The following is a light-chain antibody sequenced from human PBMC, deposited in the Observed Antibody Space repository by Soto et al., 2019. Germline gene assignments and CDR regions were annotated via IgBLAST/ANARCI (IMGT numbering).Light chain of an antibody. CDR1: SSDVGGYNY. J-gene: IGLJ1*01. Sequence: QSVLTQPPSASGSPGQSVTISCTGTSSDVGGYNYVSWYQQHPGKAPKLMIYEVNKRPSGVPDHFSGSKSGNTASLTVSGLQAEDEADYYCSSYAGSNINYVFGTGTKVTVL. CDR2: EVN. CDR3: SSYAGSNINYV. V-gene: IGLV2-8*01.